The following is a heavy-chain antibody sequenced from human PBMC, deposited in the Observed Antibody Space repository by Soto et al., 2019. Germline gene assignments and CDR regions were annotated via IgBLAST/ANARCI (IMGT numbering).Heavy chain of an antibody. V-gene: IGHV4-30-2*01. CDR2: IYHSGGT. Sequence: SSETLSLTCAVSGGSISSGGYPWSWIRQPPGKGLEWIGYIYHSGGTYYNPSLKSRVTISVDRSKNQFSLKLSSVTAADTAVYYCARGGVDYYDSSGYYFSPYYFDYWGQGTLVTVSS. CDR1: GGSISSGGYP. J-gene: IGHJ4*02. CDR3: ARGGVDYYDSSGYYFSPYYFDY. D-gene: IGHD3-22*01.